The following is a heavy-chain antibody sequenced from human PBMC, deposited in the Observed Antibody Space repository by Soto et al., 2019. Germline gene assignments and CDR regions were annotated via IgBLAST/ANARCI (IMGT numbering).Heavy chain of an antibody. J-gene: IGHJ6*02. CDR2: IIPILGIA. CDR1: GGTFSSYT. CDR3: AREGYYYGMDV. V-gene: IGHV1-69*08. Sequence: QVQLVQSGAEVKKPGSSVKVSCKASGGTFSSYTISWVRQAPGQGLEWMGRIIPILGIANYAQKFQGRVTMTADKSTSTAYMELSSLRSEDTDVYYCAREGYYYGMDVWGQGTTVTVSS.